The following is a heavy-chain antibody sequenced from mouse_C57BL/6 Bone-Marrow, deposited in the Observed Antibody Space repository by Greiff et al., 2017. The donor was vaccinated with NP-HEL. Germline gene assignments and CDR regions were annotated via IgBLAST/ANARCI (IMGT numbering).Heavy chain of an antibody. V-gene: IGHV1-81*01. Sequence: VKLQQSGAELARPGASVKLSCKASGYTFTSYGISWVKQRTGQGLEWIGEIYPRSGNTYYNEKFKGKATLTADKSSSTAYMELRSLTSEDSAVYFCASPPGRKDYWGQGTTLTVSS. J-gene: IGHJ2*01. CDR3: ASPPGRKDY. CDR2: IYPRSGNT. D-gene: IGHD1-1*01. CDR1: GYTFTSYG.